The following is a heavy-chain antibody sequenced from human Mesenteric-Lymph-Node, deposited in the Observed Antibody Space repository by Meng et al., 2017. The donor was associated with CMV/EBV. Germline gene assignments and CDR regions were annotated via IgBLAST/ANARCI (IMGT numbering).Heavy chain of an antibody. Sequence: GESLKISCVASGFIFTDYDMHWVRQAPGKGLEWVAEISFDGSNDYYTDSAKGRFAVSRDNSMNTLWLQMNSLRIDDTGVYYCARETTGLDYWGQGTLVTVSS. CDR3: ARETTGLDY. CDR1: GFIFTDYD. J-gene: IGHJ4*02. D-gene: IGHD4-17*01. V-gene: IGHV3-30*09. CDR2: ISFDGSND.